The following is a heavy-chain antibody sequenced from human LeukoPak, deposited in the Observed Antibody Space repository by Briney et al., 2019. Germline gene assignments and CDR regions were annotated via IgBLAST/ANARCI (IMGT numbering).Heavy chain of an antibody. D-gene: IGHD3-10*01. CDR1: GFAFSIYT. Sequence: GGSLRLSRSASGFAFSIYTMYWVRQAPGKGPEYVSTISGSGNGGSIYYADSVKGRFTISRDDSKSTLYLQMNGLRSEDTAVYYCVKDFGRVRGTPDSWGQGTLVTVSS. V-gene: IGHV3-64D*06. CDR2: ISGSGNGGSI. CDR3: VKDFGRVRGTPDS. J-gene: IGHJ4*02.